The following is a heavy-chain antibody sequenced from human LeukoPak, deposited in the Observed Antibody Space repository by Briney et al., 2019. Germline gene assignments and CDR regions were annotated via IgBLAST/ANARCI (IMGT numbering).Heavy chain of an antibody. J-gene: IGHJ3*02. D-gene: IGHD3-10*01. Sequence: PGGSLRLSCAASGFTFSSYAMNWVRQAPGKGLEWVSGITGSGDDTYYADSVKGRFTISRDNSKNTLYLQMNSLRAEDTAVYYCAKSSQPTLLWFGELLYDAFDIWGQGTMVTVSS. CDR1: GFTFSSYA. CDR3: AKSSQPTLLWFGELLYDAFDI. V-gene: IGHV3-23*01. CDR2: ITGSGDDT.